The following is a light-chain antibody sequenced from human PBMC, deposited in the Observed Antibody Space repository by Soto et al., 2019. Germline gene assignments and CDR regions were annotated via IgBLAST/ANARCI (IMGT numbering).Light chain of an antibody. V-gene: IGLV1-44*01. CDR2: NNN. CDR3: AAWDDSLREV. CDR1: SSNIGSNA. Sequence: QSVLTQPPSASATLGQRVTISCSGSSSNIGSNAVNWYQQFPGTAPKLLIYNNNQRPSGVPDRFSGSKSGTSASLAISGLQSGDEADYYCAAWDDSLREVFGTGTKVTVL. J-gene: IGLJ1*01.